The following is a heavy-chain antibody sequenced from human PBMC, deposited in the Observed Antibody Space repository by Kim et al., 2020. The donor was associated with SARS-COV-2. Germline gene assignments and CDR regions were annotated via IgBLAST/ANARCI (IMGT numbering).Heavy chain of an antibody. J-gene: IGHJ5*02. CDR1: GFTFSSYE. CDR3: ARRSGSRDWFDP. CDR2: ISSSGTTI. D-gene: IGHD3-10*01. V-gene: IGHV3-48*03. Sequence: GGSLRLSCPASGFTFSSYEMNWVRQAPGKGLEWVSYISSSGTTIYYADSVKGRFTTSRDNAKNSLFLQMNSLRAEDTAVYYCARRSGSRDWFDPWGQGTLVTVSS.